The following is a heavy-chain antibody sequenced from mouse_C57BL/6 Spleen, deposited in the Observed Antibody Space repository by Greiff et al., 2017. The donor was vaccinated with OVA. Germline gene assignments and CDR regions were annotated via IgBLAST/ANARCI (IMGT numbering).Heavy chain of an antibody. Sequence: QVQLQQSGAELVRPGASVKLSCKASGYTFTDYYINWVKQRPGQGLEWIARIYPGSGNTYYNEKFKGKATLTAEKSSSTAYMQLSSLTSEDSAVYFCARGPIYYSNLYYFDYWGQGTTLTVSS. D-gene: IGHD2-5*01. J-gene: IGHJ2*01. CDR2: IYPGSGNT. CDR1: GYTFTDYY. V-gene: IGHV1-76*01. CDR3: ARGPIYYSNLYYFDY.